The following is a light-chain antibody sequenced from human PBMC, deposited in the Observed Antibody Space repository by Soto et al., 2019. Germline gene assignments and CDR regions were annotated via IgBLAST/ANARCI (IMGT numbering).Light chain of an antibody. CDR1: SSDVGGYNF. J-gene: IGLJ2*01. CDR3: CSYAGTYTWI. Sequence: QSALTQPRSVSGSPGQSVTISCTGTSSDVGGYNFVSWYQQHPGKAPKVMIYDVTKRPSGVPDRFSGFKSGNTASLTISGLQAEDEADYYCCSYAGTYTWIFGGGTKVTVL. CDR2: DVT. V-gene: IGLV2-11*01.